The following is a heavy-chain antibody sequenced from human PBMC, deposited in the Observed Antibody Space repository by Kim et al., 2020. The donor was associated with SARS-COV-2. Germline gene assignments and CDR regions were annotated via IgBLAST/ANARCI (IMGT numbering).Heavy chain of an antibody. CDR2: ISAYNGNT. D-gene: IGHD3-16*02. V-gene: IGHV1-18*01. Sequence: ASVKVSCKASGYTFTSYGISWVRQAPGQGLEWMGWISAYNGNTNYAQKLQGRVTMTTDTSTSTAYMELRSLRSDDTAVYYCARSTIGGVVVEYGMDVWGQRRTV. J-gene: IGHJ6*02. CDR3: ARSTIGGVVVEYGMDV. CDR1: GYTFTSYG.